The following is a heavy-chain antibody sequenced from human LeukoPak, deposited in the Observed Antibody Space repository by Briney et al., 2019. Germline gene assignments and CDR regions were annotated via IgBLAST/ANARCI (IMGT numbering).Heavy chain of an antibody. J-gene: IGHJ4*02. CDR2: ISSSSSYI. CDR3: ARHDYYGSESYYRGAPVDY. Sequence: PGGSLRLSCTASGFTFSSYSMNWVRQAPGKGLEWVSSISSSSSYIYYADSVKGRFTISRDNAKNSLYLQTNSLRAEDTAVYYCARHDYYGSESYYRGAPVDYWGQGTLVTVSS. CDR1: GFTFSSYS. D-gene: IGHD3-10*01. V-gene: IGHV3-21*01.